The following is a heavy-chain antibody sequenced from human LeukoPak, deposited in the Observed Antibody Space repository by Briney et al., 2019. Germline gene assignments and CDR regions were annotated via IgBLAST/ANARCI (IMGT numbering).Heavy chain of an antibody. CDR1: GFTFSSYG. D-gene: IGHD3-10*01. CDR3: AKVAKYYYGSETYYFFEH. Sequence: GGSLRLSCAASGFTFSSYGMHWVRQAPGKGLEWVAVISYDGSNKYYADSVKGRFTISRDNSKNTLYLQMNSLRVEDTAVYYCAKVAKYYYGSETYYFFEHWGQGTPVTASS. CDR2: ISYDGSNK. V-gene: IGHV3-30*18. J-gene: IGHJ4*02.